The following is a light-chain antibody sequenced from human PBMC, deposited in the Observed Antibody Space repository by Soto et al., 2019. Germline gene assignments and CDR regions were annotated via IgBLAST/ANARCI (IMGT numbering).Light chain of an antibody. Sequence: QLVLTQPPSASASLGASVTLTCTLSSGYSNYKVDWYQQRPGTGHRFVMRVGTVGIVGSKGDGIPVRFSVLGSGLNRYLTITNIQEEDESDYHCGADHGSGSNFVVVFGGGTKLTVL. J-gene: IGLJ2*01. V-gene: IGLV9-49*01. CDR3: GADHGSGSNFVVV. CDR1: SGYSNYK. CDR2: VGTVGIVG.